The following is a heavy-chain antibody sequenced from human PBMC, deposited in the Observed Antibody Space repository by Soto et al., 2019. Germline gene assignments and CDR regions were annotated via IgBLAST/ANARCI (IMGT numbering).Heavy chain of an antibody. V-gene: IGHV3-74*01. CDR1: GFTFSSSR. CDR2: IKGDGSDT. D-gene: IGHD1-1*01. Sequence: GGSLRLSCAASGFTFSSSRMHWVRQVPGKGLVWGSHIKGDGSDTSYAESVKGRFTVSRDNAKDTLYLQMSNLRAEDTALYYCSTLGGPHLESRDYWGQGTLVTVSS. J-gene: IGHJ4*02. CDR3: STLGGPHLESRDY.